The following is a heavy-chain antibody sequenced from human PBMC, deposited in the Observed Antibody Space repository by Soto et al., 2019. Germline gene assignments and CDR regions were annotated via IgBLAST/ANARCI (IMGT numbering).Heavy chain of an antibody. Sequence: QVQLQESGPGLVKPSQTLSLTCTVSGGSINSGGYYWSWIRQHPGKGLEWIGSIYYSGNTYYSPSLNRRVTVSVDTSKNPFSLRLSSLTAADTAVYYCARDPSYGGCSYYGMDVWGQGTTVTVSS. J-gene: IGHJ6*02. CDR3: ARDPSYGGCSYYGMDV. CDR2: IYYSGNT. D-gene: IGHD4-17*01. V-gene: IGHV4-31*03. CDR1: GGSINSGGYY.